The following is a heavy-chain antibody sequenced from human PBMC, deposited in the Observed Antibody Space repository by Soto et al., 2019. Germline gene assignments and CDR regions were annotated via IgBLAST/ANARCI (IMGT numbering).Heavy chain of an antibody. V-gene: IGHV4-61*01. CDR3: ARFVRSCSGTTCYTRADV. CDR2: IYSSGST. CDR1: GGSVSSDTHY. D-gene: IGHD2-2*02. Sequence: SETLSLTCTVSGGSVSSDTHYWSWIRQPPGKRLEWIGFIYSSGSTNYNPSLKSRVTMSVDTSKNQFSLKLRSVIAADTAVYHCARFVRSCSGTTCYTRADVWGQGTTVTVSS. J-gene: IGHJ6*02.